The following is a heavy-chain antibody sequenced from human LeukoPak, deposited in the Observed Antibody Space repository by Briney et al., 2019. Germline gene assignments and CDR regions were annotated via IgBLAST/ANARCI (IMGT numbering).Heavy chain of an antibody. Sequence: ASVKVSCKTSGYTFTGSYLHWVRQVPGQGLAWMGWTNPSTGGTKSAQQFEGRVTMTRDTSNTTGYLELRSLRLDDTATYYCARGGAFCSITTCHEFDHWGQGALVIVSS. D-gene: IGHD2-2*01. CDR3: ARGGAFCSITTCHEFDH. J-gene: IGHJ4*02. CDR1: GYTFTGSY. V-gene: IGHV1-2*02. CDR2: TNPSTGGT.